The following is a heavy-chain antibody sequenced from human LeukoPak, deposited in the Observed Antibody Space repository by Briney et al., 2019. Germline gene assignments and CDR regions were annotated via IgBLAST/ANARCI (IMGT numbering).Heavy chain of an antibody. CDR3: ARDYGSGSYDNYYYYYMDV. J-gene: IGHJ6*03. CDR1: GFTFRSKA. Sequence: GGSLRLSCAASGFTFRSKAMSWVRQAPGKGLEWVSGINWNGGSTGYADSVKGRFTISRDNAKNSLYLQMNSLRAGDTALYYCARDYGSGSYDNYYYYYMDVWGKGTTVTVSS. CDR2: INWNGGST. D-gene: IGHD3-10*01. V-gene: IGHV3-20*04.